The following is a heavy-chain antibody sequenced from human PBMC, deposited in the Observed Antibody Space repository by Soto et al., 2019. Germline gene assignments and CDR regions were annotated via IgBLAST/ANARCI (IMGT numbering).Heavy chain of an antibody. J-gene: IGHJ4*02. CDR2: IYYSGST. D-gene: IGHD3-16*01. CDR1: GGTSCSYY. CDR3: ARRYVGNLDY. Sequence: SEPLSLTCTVSGGTSCSYYWRRIRQPQGQGLEWIGYIYYSGSTNYNPSHKSRVTISVDTSKNQFSLKLSSVTAADTAVYDCARRYVGNLDYWGQGTLVTVSS. V-gene: IGHV4-59*01.